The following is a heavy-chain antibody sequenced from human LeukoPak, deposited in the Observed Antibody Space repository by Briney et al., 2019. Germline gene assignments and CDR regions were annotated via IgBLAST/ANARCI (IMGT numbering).Heavy chain of an antibody. CDR2: IKQDGSEK. V-gene: IGHV3-7*03. J-gene: IGHJ4*02. CDR3: ARESAVADY. CDR1: GFTFSNYW. Sequence: GGSLRLSCAASGFTFSNYWMSWVRQAPGKGLEWVANIKQDGSEKYYVDSVKGRFTISRDNAKNSLFLQMNSLRAEDTAVYYCARESAVADYWGQGTLVTVSS. D-gene: IGHD4-23*01.